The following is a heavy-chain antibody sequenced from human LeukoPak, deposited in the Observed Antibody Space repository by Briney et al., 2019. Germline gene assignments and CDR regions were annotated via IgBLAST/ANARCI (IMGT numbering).Heavy chain of an antibody. J-gene: IGHJ6*02. V-gene: IGHV4-39*01. CDR2: IYYSGST. CDR3: ATLRGGDTMVRGVIVLADYYYGMDV. Sequence: SETLSLTCTVSGGSISSSSYYWGWLRQPPGTGLEWIGSIYYSGSTYYNPSLKSRVTISVDTSKNQFSLKLSSVTGADTAVYYCATLRGGDTMVRGVIVLADYYYGMDVWGQGTTVTVSS. CDR1: GGSISSSSYY. D-gene: IGHD3-10*01.